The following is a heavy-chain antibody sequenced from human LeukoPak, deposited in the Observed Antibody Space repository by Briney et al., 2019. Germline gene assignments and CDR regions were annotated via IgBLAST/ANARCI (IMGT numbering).Heavy chain of an antibody. CDR2: IYYAGTT. CDR1: GDSISSGSYY. V-gene: IGHV4-39*01. CDR3: ARLGYYYDSSAKGAFDY. Sequence: SETLSLTCTVSGDSISSGSYYWGWIRQPPGKGLEWIASIYYAGTTYYNPSPKSRVTISVDTSKNQFSLKLTSVTAADTAVCYCARLGYYYDSSAKGAFDYWGQGTLVTVSS. D-gene: IGHD3-22*01. J-gene: IGHJ4*02.